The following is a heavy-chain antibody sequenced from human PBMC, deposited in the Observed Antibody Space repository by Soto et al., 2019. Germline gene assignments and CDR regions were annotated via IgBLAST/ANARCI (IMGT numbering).Heavy chain of an antibody. J-gene: IGHJ4*02. CDR1: GYTFTEYY. CDR2: INPSGGSA. CDR3: ARDHDYGWGNYRYTAYY. D-gene: IGHD3-16*02. Sequence: QVQLVQSGAEVEGPGASVKVSCKASGYTFTEYYIHWVRQAPGQGLEWVGMINPSGGSASYALKFESRVTMTRDTSTSTVYMELSSLRSEDTAVYYCARDHDYGWGNYRYTAYYWGQRTLVNVSS. V-gene: IGHV1-46*01.